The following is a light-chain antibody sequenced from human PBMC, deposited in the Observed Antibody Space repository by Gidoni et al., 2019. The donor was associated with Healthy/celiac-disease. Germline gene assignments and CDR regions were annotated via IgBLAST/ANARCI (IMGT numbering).Light chain of an antibody. V-gene: IGKV3-11*01. CDR2: DAS. J-gene: IGKJ5*01. CDR3: QQRSNWPT. Sequence: EIVLTQSPATLSLSPGERATLSCRASQSVSSYLAWYQKKPGQAPRLRIYDASNRATGIPARFSGSGSGTDFTLTISSLEPEDFAVYYCQQRSNWPTFGQXTRLEIK. CDR1: QSVSSY.